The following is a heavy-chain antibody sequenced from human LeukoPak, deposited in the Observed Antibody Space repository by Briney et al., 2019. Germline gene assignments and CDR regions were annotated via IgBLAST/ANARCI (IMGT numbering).Heavy chain of an antibody. Sequence: ASVKVSCKAPGYTFTSYGISWVRQAPGQGLEWMGWISAYNGNTNYAQKLQGRVTMTTDTSTSTAYMELRSLRSDDTAVYYCARDPSPGSSSWYVSHNWFDPWGQGTLVTVSS. CDR2: ISAYNGNT. D-gene: IGHD6-13*01. CDR1: GYTFTSYG. CDR3: ARDPSPGSSSWYVSHNWFDP. V-gene: IGHV1-18*01. J-gene: IGHJ5*02.